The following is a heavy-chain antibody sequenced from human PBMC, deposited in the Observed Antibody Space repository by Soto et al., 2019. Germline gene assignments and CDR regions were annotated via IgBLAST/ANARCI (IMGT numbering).Heavy chain of an antibody. Sequence: GGSLRLSCAASGFTFSSYSMNWVRQAPGKGLEWVSYISSSSSTIYYADSVKGRFTISRDNSKNTLYLQMDSLRPEDTAVYYCARDAGGSGYYNSWGLGTLVTVSS. CDR2: ISSSSSTI. D-gene: IGHD3-22*01. CDR3: ARDAGGSGYYNS. V-gene: IGHV3-48*01. J-gene: IGHJ4*02. CDR1: GFTFSSYS.